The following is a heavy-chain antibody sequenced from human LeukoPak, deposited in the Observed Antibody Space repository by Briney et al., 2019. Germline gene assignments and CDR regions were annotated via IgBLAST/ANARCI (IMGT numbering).Heavy chain of an antibody. CDR3: ARVVQLYSGYDGEADD. D-gene: IGHD5-12*01. CDR1: GGSMSSGDYY. J-gene: IGHJ1*01. Sequence: SVTLSLTCTLSGGSMSSGDYYWSWIPQPPGKGLQRIGYIYYSGSTFYNPSLMSRVTISVDTSKIQCYLKLSAVTAADTAVYYCARVVQLYSGYDGEADDGGQGTGVSVSS. V-gene: IGHV4-30-4*01. CDR2: IYYSGST.